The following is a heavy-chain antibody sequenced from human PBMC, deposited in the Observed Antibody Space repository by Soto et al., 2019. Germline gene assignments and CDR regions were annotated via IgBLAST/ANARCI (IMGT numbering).Heavy chain of an antibody. CDR2: INAGNGNT. J-gene: IGHJ4*02. CDR3: ANALGLYYFDY. V-gene: IGHV1-3*01. Sequence: ASVKVSSKASGYTFTSYAMHWVRQAPGQRLEWMGWINAGNGNTKYSQKFQGRVTITRDTSASTAYMELSSLRSEDTAVYYCANALGLYYFDYWGQGTLVTVSS. D-gene: IGHD3-16*01. CDR1: GYTFTSYA.